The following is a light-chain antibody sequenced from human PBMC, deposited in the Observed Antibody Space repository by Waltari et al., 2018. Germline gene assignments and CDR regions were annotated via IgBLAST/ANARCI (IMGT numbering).Light chain of an antibody. CDR2: RDS. V-gene: IGLV3-9*01. CDR1: HIGRHN. Sequence: SYELTQPLSVSVAPGQTARITCRGNHIGRHNGHWYQQKPGQAPVLVIYRDSNRPSGIPERFSGSNSGNTATLTISRAQAGDEADYYCQVWDSSTVVFGGGTKLTVL. CDR3: QVWDSSTVV. J-gene: IGLJ2*01.